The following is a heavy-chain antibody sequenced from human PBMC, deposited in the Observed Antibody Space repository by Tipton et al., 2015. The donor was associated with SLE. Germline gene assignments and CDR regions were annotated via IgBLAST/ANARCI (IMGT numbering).Heavy chain of an antibody. D-gene: IGHD3-3*01. J-gene: IGHJ4*02. CDR3: ARGSTIFGVVHMLDY. CDR2: INPSGGST. Sequence: SCAASGFTFSSYWMHWVRQAPGQGLEWMGIINPSGGSTSYAQKFQGRVTMTRDTSTSTVYMELNSLRAEDTAVYYCARGSTIFGVVHMLDYWGQGTLVTVSS. CDR1: GFTFSSYW. V-gene: IGHV1-46*01.